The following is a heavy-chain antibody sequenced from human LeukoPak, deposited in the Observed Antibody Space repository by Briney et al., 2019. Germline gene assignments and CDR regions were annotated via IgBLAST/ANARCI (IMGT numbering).Heavy chain of an antibody. CDR3: ARKDYGDLPYYYYYMDV. D-gene: IGHD4/OR15-4a*01. Sequence: GTSLRLSCVGSGFTSSSYGIHWVRQLPGKGPEWVAIISYDGSSEFYADSVKGRFKISRDNSKNTVNLQMNSLRAEDAAVYYCARKDYGDLPYYYYYMDVWGKGTTVTVSS. CDR2: ISYDGSSE. CDR1: GFTSSSYG. J-gene: IGHJ6*03. V-gene: IGHV3-33*05.